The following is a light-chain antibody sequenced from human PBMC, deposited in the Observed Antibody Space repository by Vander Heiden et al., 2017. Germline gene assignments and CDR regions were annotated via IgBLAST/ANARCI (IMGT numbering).Light chain of an antibody. V-gene: IGLV1-47*01. J-gene: IGLJ3*02. CDR1: ISNIGINY. Sequence: QSVLTQPPSASSTPGPRVTISCAGGISNIGINYVSCYHQFPGTPPNLLMYKTTARPSGVPDRFSGAKSGTSASLATSGLRSEDESTYYCASWEDSLSGWVFGGGTKLTVL. CDR3: ASWEDSLSGWV. CDR2: KTT.